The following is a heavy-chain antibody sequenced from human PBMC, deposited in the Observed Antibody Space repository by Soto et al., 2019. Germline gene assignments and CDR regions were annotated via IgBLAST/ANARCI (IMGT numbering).Heavy chain of an antibody. CDR3: AKLQAGYCGGDCYFYFDY. CDR1: GFAFSSYW. D-gene: IGHD2-21*02. Sequence: GGSLRLSCAASGFAFSSYWMSWVRQAPGKGLEWVANINQGESEKKHVDSVKGRFTISRDNAKNLVYLQLNSLRAEDTAVYYCAKLQAGYCGGDCYFYFDYWGQGTLVTVSS. V-gene: IGHV3-7*03. J-gene: IGHJ4*02. CDR2: INQGESEK.